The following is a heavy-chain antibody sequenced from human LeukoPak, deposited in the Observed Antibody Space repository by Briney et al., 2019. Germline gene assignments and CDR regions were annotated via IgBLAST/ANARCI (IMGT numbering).Heavy chain of an antibody. J-gene: IGHJ6*02. CDR2: IYYSGST. CDR3: SRDSSYDYVWGTYYYYGMDV. Sequence: KPSETLSLTCTVSGGSISSYYWSWIRQPPGKGLEWIGYIYYSGSTNYNPSLKSRVTISVDTSKNQFSLRLSSVTAADPAVYYCSRDSSYDYVWGTYYYYGMDVWGQGTTVTVSS. CDR1: GGSISSYY. V-gene: IGHV4-59*01. D-gene: IGHD3-16*01.